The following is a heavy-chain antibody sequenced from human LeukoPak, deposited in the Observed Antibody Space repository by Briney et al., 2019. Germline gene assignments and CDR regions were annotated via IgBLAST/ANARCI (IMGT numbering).Heavy chain of an antibody. CDR2: ISAYNGNT. J-gene: IGHJ4*02. CDR3: ARVGGSGARPPYFDY. D-gene: IGHD3-10*01. Sequence: ASVKVSCKASGYTFTGYYMHWVRQAPGQGLEWMGWISAYNGNTNYAQKLQGRVTMTTDTSTSTAYMELRSLRSDDTAVYYCARVGGSGARPPYFDYWGQGTLVTVSS. CDR1: GYTFTGYY. V-gene: IGHV1-18*04.